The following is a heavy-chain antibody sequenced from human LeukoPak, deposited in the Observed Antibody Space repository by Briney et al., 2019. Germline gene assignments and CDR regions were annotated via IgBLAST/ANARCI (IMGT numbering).Heavy chain of an antibody. V-gene: IGHV4-34*01. CDR1: GGSFSGYY. J-gene: IGHJ4*02. D-gene: IGHD5-24*01. CDR3: ARGPTKMATTKLNYYFDY. CDR2: INHSGST. Sequence: SETLSLTCAVYGGSFSGYYWSWIRQPPGKGLEWIGEINHSGSTNYNPSLKSRVTISVDTSKNQFSLKLSSVTAADTAVYYCARGPTKMATTKLNYYFDYWGQGTLVTVSS.